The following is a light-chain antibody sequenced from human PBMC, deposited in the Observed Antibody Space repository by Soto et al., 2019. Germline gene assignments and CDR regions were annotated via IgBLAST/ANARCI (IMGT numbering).Light chain of an antibody. Sequence: DIQLSQSPSTLSASIGDRVTITYRASQSISSWLAWYQQKPGKAPNLLIYKASSLASGVPSRFSGSGSGTEFTLTISSLQPDDFATYYCQQYNSYWTFGQGTKVDIK. CDR3: QQYNSYWT. CDR2: KAS. CDR1: QSISSW. V-gene: IGKV1-5*03. J-gene: IGKJ1*01.